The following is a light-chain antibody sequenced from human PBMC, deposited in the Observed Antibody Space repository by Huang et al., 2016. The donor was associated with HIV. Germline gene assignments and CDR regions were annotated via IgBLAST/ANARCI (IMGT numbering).Light chain of an antibody. CDR3: QQYDTSPWT. Sequence: DIVMTQSPDSLAVSLGERATINCKSSQSVLYRSNNKNYLAWYQQKPGQPPKLLIYVASTRESGVPYRFTGSGSGTDFSLTISSLQAEDVAVYYCQQYDTSPWTFGQGTKVEIK. CDR1: QSVLYRSNNKNY. CDR2: VAS. J-gene: IGKJ1*01. V-gene: IGKV4-1*01.